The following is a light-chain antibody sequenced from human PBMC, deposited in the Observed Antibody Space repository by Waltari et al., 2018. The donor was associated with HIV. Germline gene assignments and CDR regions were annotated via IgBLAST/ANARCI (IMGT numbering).Light chain of an antibody. CDR2: WAS. CDR3: QQYYSTPPA. CDR1: QSVLYSSNNKNY. Sequence: DIVMTQSPESLAVSLGERATINCKSSQSVLYSSNNKNYLAWYQQKPGQPPKLLMYWASTRESGVPDRFSGSGSGTDFTLTISSLQAEDVAVYYCQQYYSTPPAFGQGTKVEIK. J-gene: IGKJ1*01. V-gene: IGKV4-1*01.